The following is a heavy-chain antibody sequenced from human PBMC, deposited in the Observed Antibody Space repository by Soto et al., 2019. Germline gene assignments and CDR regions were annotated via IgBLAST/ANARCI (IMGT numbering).Heavy chain of an antibody. D-gene: IGHD6-6*01. CDR1: GGTFSSYA. V-gene: IGHV1-69*12. CDR3: ARVGESIAARYYYYGMDV. CDR2: IIPIFGTA. J-gene: IGHJ6*02. Sequence: QVQLVQSGAEVKKPGSSVKVSCKASGGTFSSYAISWVRQAPGQGLEWMGGIIPIFGTANYAQKFQGRVTITAGESTSTAYMELSSLRSEDTAVYYCARVGESIAARYYYYGMDVWGQGTTVTVSS.